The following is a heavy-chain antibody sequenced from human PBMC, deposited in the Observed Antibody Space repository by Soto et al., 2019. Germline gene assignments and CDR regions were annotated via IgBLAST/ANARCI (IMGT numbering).Heavy chain of an antibody. V-gene: IGHV3-30*18. CDR1: GFTFSSYG. CDR3: AKDRGHYYASGSAGYYYYGMDV. CDR2: ISYDGSNK. J-gene: IGHJ6*02. Sequence: GGSLRLSCAASGFTFSSYGIHWVRQPPGKGLEWVAVISYDGSNKYYADSVKGRFTISRDNSKTTLFLQMNSLRAEDTAVYYCAKDRGHYYASGSAGYYYYGMDVWGQGTTVTVSS. D-gene: IGHD3-10*01.